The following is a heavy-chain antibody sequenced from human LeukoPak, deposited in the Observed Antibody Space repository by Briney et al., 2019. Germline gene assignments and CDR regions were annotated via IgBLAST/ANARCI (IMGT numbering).Heavy chain of an antibody. D-gene: IGHD2-15*01. J-gene: IGHJ4*02. CDR2: ISSSSSTI. CDR1: GFTFGSYG. V-gene: IGHV3-48*01. Sequence: GGSLRLSCAASGFTFGSYGMHWVRQAPGKGLEWVSYISSSSSTIYYADSVKGRFTISRDNAKNSLYLQMNSLRAEDTAVYYCATLGGYCSGGSCLVSDYWGQGTLVTVS. CDR3: ATLGGYCSGGSCLVSDY.